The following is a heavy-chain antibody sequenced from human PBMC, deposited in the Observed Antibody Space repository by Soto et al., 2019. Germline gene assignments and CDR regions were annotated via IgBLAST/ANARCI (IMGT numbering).Heavy chain of an antibody. CDR2: IIPIFGTA. D-gene: IGHD2-2*01. Sequence: SGKVSCKASVGTFSSYASSWGRQAHGQGLEWMGGIIPIFGTANYAQKFQGRVTITADESTSTAYMELSSLRSEDTAVYYCARRGHGVLVTAAMPDDYYYYGMDVWGQGTTVTVSS. V-gene: IGHV1-69*13. CDR1: VGTFSSYA. CDR3: ARRGHGVLVTAAMPDDYYYYGMDV. J-gene: IGHJ6*02.